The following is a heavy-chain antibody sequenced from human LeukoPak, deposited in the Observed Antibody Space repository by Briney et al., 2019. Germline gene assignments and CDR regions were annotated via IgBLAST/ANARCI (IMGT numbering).Heavy chain of an antibody. CDR3: ARDIDTAAGTGDAFDI. J-gene: IGHJ3*02. Sequence: GGSLRLSCAASGFTFSSYWMSWVRQAPGKGLEWVANIKQDGSEKYYVDSVKGRFTIFRDNAKNSLYLQMNSLRAEDTAVYYCARDIDTAAGTGDAFDIWGQGTMVTVSS. D-gene: IGHD6-13*01. V-gene: IGHV3-7*03. CDR1: GFTFSSYW. CDR2: IKQDGSEK.